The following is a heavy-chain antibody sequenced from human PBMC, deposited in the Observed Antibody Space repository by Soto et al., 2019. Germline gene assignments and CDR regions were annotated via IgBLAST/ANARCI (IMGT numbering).Heavy chain of an antibody. CDR3: ARQRIPGYDFWSGYETSYYGMDV. Sequence: PGESLKISCKGSGYIFTSYWIGWVRQMPGKGLEWMGIIYPGDSDTRYSPSFQGQVTISADKSISTAYLQWSSLKASDTAMYYCARQRIPGYDFWSGYETSYYGMDVWGQGTTVTVSS. D-gene: IGHD3-3*01. CDR2: IYPGDSDT. J-gene: IGHJ6*02. V-gene: IGHV5-51*01. CDR1: GYIFTSYW.